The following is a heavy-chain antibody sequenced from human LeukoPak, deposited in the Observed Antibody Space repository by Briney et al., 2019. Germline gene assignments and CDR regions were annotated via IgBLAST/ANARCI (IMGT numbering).Heavy chain of an antibody. CDR1: GGSISSSSYY. CDR3: ARKEWLYVDY. Sequence: PSETLSLTCTVSGGSISSSSYYWGWIRQPPGKGLEWIGSIYYSGSTYYNPSLKSRVTISVDTSKSQFSLKLSSVTAADTAVYYCARKEWLYVDYWGQGTLVTVSS. D-gene: IGHD3-3*01. V-gene: IGHV4-39*01. CDR2: IYYSGST. J-gene: IGHJ4*02.